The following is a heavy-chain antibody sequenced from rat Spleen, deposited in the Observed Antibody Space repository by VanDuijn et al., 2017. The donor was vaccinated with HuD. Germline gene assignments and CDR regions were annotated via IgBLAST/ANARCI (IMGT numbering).Heavy chain of an antibody. CDR3: FLSGEGY. J-gene: IGHJ2*01. CDR2: ISSGGST. V-gene: IGHV2-6*01. CDR1: GFSLTSYT. Sequence: QVQLKESGPGLVQPSQTLSLTCTVSGFSLTSYTVSWVRQPPGKGLEWIAAISSGGSTYYNSALKSRLSISRDTSKSQVFLKMNSLQTDDTAVYYCFLSGEGYWGQGVMVTVSS. D-gene: IGHD1-1*01.